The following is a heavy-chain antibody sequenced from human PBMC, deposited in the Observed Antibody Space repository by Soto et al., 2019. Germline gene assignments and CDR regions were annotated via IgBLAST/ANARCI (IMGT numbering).Heavy chain of an antibody. CDR1: GYTFTNYY. V-gene: IGHV1-46*01. D-gene: IGHD2-2*01. Sequence: ASVKVSCKASGYTFTNYYIHWVRQAPGQGLEWMGIINPSTGSTTDAQKFQGRVIMTGDTSTSTLYMELSRLRSEDTAVYYCARDLLYCSSTSCYTRGNNYFDPWGQGTLVTVSS. CDR3: ARDLLYCSSTSCYTRGNNYFDP. CDR2: INPSTGST. J-gene: IGHJ5*02.